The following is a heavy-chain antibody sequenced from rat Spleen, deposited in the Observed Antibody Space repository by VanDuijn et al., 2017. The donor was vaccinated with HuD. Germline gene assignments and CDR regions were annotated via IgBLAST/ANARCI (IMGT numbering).Heavy chain of an antibody. Sequence: EVQLVESGGGLVQPGRSMKLSCAASGFTFSNYDMAWVRQAPTKGLQWVASISYDGSRTYYRDSVKGRFTISRDNAKSTLYLQMDSLRSEDTATYYCARRLFDYWGKGVMVTVSS. V-gene: IGHV5-25*01. CDR2: ISYDGSRT. CDR3: ARRLFDY. CDR1: GFTFSNYD. J-gene: IGHJ2*01.